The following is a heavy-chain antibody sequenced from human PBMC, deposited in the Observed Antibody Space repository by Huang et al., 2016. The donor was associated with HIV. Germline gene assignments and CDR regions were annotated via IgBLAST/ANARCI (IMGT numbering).Heavy chain of an antibody. V-gene: IGHV4-61*09. CDR2: IYSSGGT. J-gene: IGHJ4*02. Sequence: QVQLQESGPGLVKPSQTLSLTCTVSGGSINSVTYYWSWIRQPAGKGLEWIGHIYSSGGTNQNPALRSRVTMSVDTSKNQCSLKLSAVTAADTAVYYCAREALRPGAGIKGYFDYWGPGTRVTVSS. CDR3: AREALRPGAGIKGYFDY. CDR1: GGSINSVTYY. D-gene: IGHD6-19*01.